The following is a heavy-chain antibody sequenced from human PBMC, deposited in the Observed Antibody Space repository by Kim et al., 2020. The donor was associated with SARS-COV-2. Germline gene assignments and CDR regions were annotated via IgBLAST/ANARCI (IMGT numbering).Heavy chain of an antibody. D-gene: IGHD2-15*01. CDR1: GFKFSDYS. V-gene: IGHV3-23*01. CDR3: AEEYDSVAYSHYSL. J-gene: IGHJ4*02. Sequence: GGSLRLSCAASGFKFSDYSMSWVRQAPGKGLEWVSLIRPRGAAASYADSFQGRFTVARDDSINTLFLQMSGLKTEDTATYYCAEEYDSVAYSHYSLWCEGILVTVSS. CDR2: IRPRGAAA.